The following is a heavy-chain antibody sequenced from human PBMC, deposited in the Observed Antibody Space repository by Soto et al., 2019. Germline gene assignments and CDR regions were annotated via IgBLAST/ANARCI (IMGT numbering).Heavy chain of an antibody. CDR2: ISYDGSNK. Sequence: QVQLVESGGGVVQPGRSLRLSCAASGFTFSSYGMQWVRQAPGKGLEWVAVISYDGSNKYYADSVKGRFTISRDNAKNTLYLQMNSMRAEDTAVYYCAKAAGSSSSGFMAVWGQGTTVTVSS. V-gene: IGHV3-30*18. CDR3: AKAAGSSSSGFMAV. D-gene: IGHD6-6*01. J-gene: IGHJ6*02. CDR1: GFTFSSYG.